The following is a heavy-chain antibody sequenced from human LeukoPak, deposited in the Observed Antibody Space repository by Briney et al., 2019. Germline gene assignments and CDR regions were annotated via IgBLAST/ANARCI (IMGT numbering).Heavy chain of an antibody. Sequence: GGSLRLSCAASGFTFDDYAMHWVRHAPGKGLEWVSGISWNSGSIGYADSVKGRFTISRDSAKNSLYLQMNSLRAEDTALYYCAKDAYYDRAYYFDYWGQGTLVTVSS. J-gene: IGHJ4*02. V-gene: IGHV3-9*01. CDR1: GFTFDDYA. CDR2: ISWNSGSI. CDR3: AKDAYYDRAYYFDY. D-gene: IGHD3-22*01.